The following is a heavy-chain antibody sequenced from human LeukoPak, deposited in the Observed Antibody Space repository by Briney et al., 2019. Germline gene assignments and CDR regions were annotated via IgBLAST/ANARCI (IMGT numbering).Heavy chain of an antibody. CDR1: GGSISSSSYH. CDR2: IYSSGTT. J-gene: IGHJ4*02. Sequence: SETLSLTCTVSGGSISSSSYHWGWIRQPPGKGLEWIGNIYSSGTTYYNPSLKSRLTILVDTSKNQLSLKLSSATAADTAVYYCASRYGSGTYPRFYFDSWGQGTLVTVSS. CDR3: ASRYGSGTYPRFYFDS. V-gene: IGHV4-39*01. D-gene: IGHD3-10*01.